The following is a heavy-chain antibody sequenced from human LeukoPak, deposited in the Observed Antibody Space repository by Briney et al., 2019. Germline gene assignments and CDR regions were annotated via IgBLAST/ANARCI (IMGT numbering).Heavy chain of an antibody. V-gene: IGHV3-21*01. CDR3: ARRVSVADITPYYFDY. Sequence: GGSLKLSCAASGFIFSNYNMNWVRLAPGKGLEWIPSISSRSGYLYYADSIQGRFTISRDNANNSLYLQMTGLRAEDTALYFCARRVSVADITPYYFDYWGQGTLVTVSS. CDR2: ISSRSGYL. D-gene: IGHD6-19*01. CDR1: GFIFSNYN. J-gene: IGHJ4*02.